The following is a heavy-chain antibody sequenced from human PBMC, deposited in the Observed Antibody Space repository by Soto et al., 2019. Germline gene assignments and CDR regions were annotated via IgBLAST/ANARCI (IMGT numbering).Heavy chain of an antibody. CDR1: GFTFSSYG. CDR2: IWYDGSNK. Sequence: VQLVESGGGVVQPGRSLRLSCAASGFTFSSYGMHWVRQAPGKGLEWVAVIWYDGSNKYYADSVKGRFTISRDNSKNTLYLQMNSLRAEDTAVYYCARDYHATPPYYYFDYWGQGTLVTVSS. CDR3: ARDYHATPPYYYFDY. J-gene: IGHJ4*02. D-gene: IGHD3-10*01. V-gene: IGHV3-33*01.